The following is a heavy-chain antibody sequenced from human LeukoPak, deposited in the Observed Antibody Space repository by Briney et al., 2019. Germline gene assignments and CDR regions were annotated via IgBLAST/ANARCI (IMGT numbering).Heavy chain of an antibody. CDR3: ARPLAEGAFDI. J-gene: IGHJ3*02. CDR2: INHSGST. D-gene: IGHD3-3*02. Sequence: SETLSLTCAVYGGSFSGYYWSWIRQPPGKGLEWIGEINHSGSTNYNPSLKSRVTISVDTSKNQFSLKLSSVTAADTAVYYCARPLAEGAFDIWGQGTMVTVSS. V-gene: IGHV4-34*01. CDR1: GGSFSGYY.